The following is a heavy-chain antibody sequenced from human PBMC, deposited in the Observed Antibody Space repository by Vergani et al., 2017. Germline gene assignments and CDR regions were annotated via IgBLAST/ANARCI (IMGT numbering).Heavy chain of an antibody. CDR1: GYTFTCYY. CDR2: INPNSGGT. J-gene: IGHJ4*02. CDR3: ARSVDYDSSGYPNFDY. V-gene: IGHV1-2*02. Sequence: QVQLVQSGAEVKKPWASVKVSCKASGYTFTCYYMHWVRQAPGQGLGWMGRINPNSGGTNYAQNFQGRVTMTRDTSISTAYMELSRLRSDDTAVYYCARSVDYDSSGYPNFDYWGQGTLVTVSS. D-gene: IGHD3-22*01.